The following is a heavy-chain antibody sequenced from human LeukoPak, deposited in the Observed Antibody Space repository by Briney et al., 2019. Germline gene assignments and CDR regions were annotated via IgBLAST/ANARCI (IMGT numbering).Heavy chain of an antibody. Sequence: GESLNISCRGSGYTFSNYWIAWVRQMPGKGLEWMGIIYPGDSDTTYSPSFQGQVTISVDESINNTYLHLKSLKASDSAIYFCARQGVAVARTLWLDPWGQGTLVTVSS. D-gene: IGHD6-19*01. CDR2: IYPGDSDT. V-gene: IGHV5-51*01. CDR1: GYTFSNYW. J-gene: IGHJ5*02. CDR3: ARQGVAVARTLWLDP.